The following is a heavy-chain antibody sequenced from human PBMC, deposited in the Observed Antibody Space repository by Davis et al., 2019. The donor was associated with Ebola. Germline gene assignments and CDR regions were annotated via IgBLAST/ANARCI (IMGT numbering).Heavy chain of an antibody. CDR3: ARDRVGGYSYGYMGY. CDR2: IWYDGSNK. D-gene: IGHD5-18*01. Sequence: PGGSLRLSCAASGFTFSNYGMHWVRQAPGKGLEWVALIWYDGSNKYYADSVKGRFTLSRDNSKNTLYLQMNSLRAEDTAVYYCARDRVGGYSYGYMGYWGQGTLVTVSS. CDR1: GFTFSNYG. V-gene: IGHV3-33*01. J-gene: IGHJ4*02.